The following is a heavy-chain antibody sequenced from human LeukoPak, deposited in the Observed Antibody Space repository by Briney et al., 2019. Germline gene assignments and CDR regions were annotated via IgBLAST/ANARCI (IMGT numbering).Heavy chain of an antibody. D-gene: IGHD3-16*01. CDR1: GLIFSSYS. CDR2: ISHDGSNK. CDR3: AKVRWGSDNALDS. J-gene: IGHJ4*02. Sequence: GGSLRLSCAVSGLIFSSYSMNWVRQAPGKGLEWLAVISHDGSNKYYADSVKGRITISRDNSMNTLYLQMNSLRAEDTAVYCCAKVRWGSDNALDSWGQGTLVTGSS. V-gene: IGHV3-30*18.